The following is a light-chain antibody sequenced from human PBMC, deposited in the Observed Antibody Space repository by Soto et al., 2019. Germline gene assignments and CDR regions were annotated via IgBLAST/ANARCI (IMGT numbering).Light chain of an antibody. CDR2: DVT. CDR1: SGDIGGSNY. V-gene: IGLV2-14*03. Sequence: QSALTQPASVSGSPGQSITISCTGTSGDIGGSNYVSWYQQHPGKAPKLMIYDVTNRPSGVSDRFSGSKSGNTSSLTISGLQHEYEDRYYRSSYTNNNTLVFGGGTKLTAL. CDR3: SSYTNNNTLV. J-gene: IGLJ2*01.